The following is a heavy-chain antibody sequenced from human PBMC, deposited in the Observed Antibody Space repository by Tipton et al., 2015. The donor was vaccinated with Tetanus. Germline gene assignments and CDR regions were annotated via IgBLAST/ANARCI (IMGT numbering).Heavy chain of an antibody. Sequence: SLRLSCAASGFTVSSNYMSWVRQAPGKGLEWVSVIYSGGGTYYADSVKGRFTISRDNSKNTLYLQMNSLRAEDTAVYYCARDGGYYYGYYASFGYWGQGTLVTGSS. CDR2: IYSGGGT. CDR3: ARDGGYYYGYYASFGY. D-gene: IGHD4-17*01. CDR1: GFTVSSNY. J-gene: IGHJ4*02. V-gene: IGHV3-53*01.